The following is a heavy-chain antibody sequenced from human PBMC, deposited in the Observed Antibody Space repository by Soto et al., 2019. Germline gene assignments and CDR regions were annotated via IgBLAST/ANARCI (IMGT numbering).Heavy chain of an antibody. D-gene: IGHD3-10*01. J-gene: IGHJ4*02. Sequence: PSETLSLTCTASGGSISSYYWSWIRQPAGKGLEWIGRIYTSGSTNYNPSLKSRVTMSVDTSKNQFSLKLRSVTAADSAVYYCARSMVRGVYYFDYWGQGTLVTVSS. CDR1: GGSISSYY. V-gene: IGHV4-4*07. CDR2: IYTSGST. CDR3: ARSMVRGVYYFDY.